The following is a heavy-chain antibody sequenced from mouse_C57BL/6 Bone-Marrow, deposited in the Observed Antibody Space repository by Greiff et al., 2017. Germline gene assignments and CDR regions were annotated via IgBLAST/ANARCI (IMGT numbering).Heavy chain of an antibody. CDR1: GYTFTSYW. J-gene: IGHJ2*01. V-gene: IGHV1-69*01. CDR3: ARMRLLYYFDD. Sequence: VQLQQPGAELVMPGASVKLSCKASGYTFTSYWMHWVKQRPGQGLEWIGEIDPSDSYTNSNQTFKGKSTLTVDKSSSTAYMQLSSLTSEDSAVYYCARMRLLYYFDDWGQGTTLTVSS. CDR2: IDPSDSYT. D-gene: IGHD2-3*01.